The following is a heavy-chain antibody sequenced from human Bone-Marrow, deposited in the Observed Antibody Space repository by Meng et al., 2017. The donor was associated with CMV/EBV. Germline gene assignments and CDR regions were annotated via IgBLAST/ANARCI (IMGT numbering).Heavy chain of an antibody. Sequence: SETLSLTCTVSGGSISSYYWSWIRQPPGKGLEWIGYIYYSGSTNYNPSLKSRVTISVDTSKNQFSLKLSSVTAADTAVYYCARGILIAAAGTNYYYGMDVWGQGTTVTGSS. J-gene: IGHJ6*01. CDR1: GGSISSYY. D-gene: IGHD6-13*01. CDR2: IYYSGST. CDR3: ARGILIAAAGTNYYYGMDV. V-gene: IGHV4-59*01.